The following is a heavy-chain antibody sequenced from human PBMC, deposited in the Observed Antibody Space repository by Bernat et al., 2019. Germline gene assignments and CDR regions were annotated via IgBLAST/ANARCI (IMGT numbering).Heavy chain of an antibody. Sequence: QVQLVQSGAEVKKPGASVKVSCKASGYTFTSYYMHWVRQAPGQGLEWMGIINPSGGSTSYAQKFQGRVTMTGDTSTSTVYMELSSLRSEDTAVYYCARPQGRGASYYYYGMDVWGQGTTVTVSS. CDR1: GYTFTSYY. CDR2: INPSGGST. V-gene: IGHV1-46*03. D-gene: IGHD1-26*01. CDR3: ARPQGRGASYYYYGMDV. J-gene: IGHJ6*02.